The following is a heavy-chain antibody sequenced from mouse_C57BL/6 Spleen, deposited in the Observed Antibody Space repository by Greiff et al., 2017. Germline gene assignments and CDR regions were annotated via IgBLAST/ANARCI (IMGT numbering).Heavy chain of an antibody. D-gene: IGHD2-3*01. CDR3: AKRIYDGYYGYAMDY. J-gene: IGHJ4*01. Sequence: VQLQQSGPGLVQPSQSLSITCTVSGFSLTSYGVHWVRQSPGKGLEWLGVIWRGGSTDYNAAFMSRLSITKDNSKSQVFFKMNSLQADDTAIYYCAKRIYDGYYGYAMDYWGQGTSVTVSS. CDR1: GFSLTSYG. CDR2: IWRGGST. V-gene: IGHV2-5*01.